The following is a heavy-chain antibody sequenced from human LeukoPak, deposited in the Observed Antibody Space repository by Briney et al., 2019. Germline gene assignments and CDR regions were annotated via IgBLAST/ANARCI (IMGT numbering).Heavy chain of an antibody. CDR1: GFTFSDYY. V-gene: IGHV3-11*04. Sequence: GGSLRLSCAASGFTFSDYYMSWIRQAPGKGLEWVSYISSSGNTIYYADSVEGRFTISRDNARNSLYLQMNSLRAEDTAMYYCVRDRRDIAASTSDYWGQGALVTVSS. CDR3: VRDRRDIAASTSDY. CDR2: ISSSGNTI. J-gene: IGHJ4*02. D-gene: IGHD6-13*01.